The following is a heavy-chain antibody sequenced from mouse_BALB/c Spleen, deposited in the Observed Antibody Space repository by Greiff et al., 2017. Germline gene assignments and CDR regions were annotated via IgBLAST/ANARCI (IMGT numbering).Heavy chain of an antibody. Sequence: QVQLMQPGAELVRPGASVKLSCKASGYTFTSYWINWVKQRPGQGLEWIGNIYPSDSYTNYNHNVKDKATLTIDNSSSTAYMQLSSPTSEDTAVYYCTRGGRIKGYFDVGGAGTTVTVS. J-gene: IGHJ1*01. CDR3: TRGGRIKGYFDV. CDR1: GYTFTSYW. V-gene: IGHV1-69*02. D-gene: IGHD1-3*01. CDR2: IYPSDSYT.